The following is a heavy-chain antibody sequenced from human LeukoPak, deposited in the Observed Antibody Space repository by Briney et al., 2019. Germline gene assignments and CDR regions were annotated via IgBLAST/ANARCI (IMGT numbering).Heavy chain of an antibody. J-gene: IGHJ4*02. D-gene: IGHD3-3*01. CDR3: ARADRLRFLEWLLDY. CDR2: IIPIFGTA. V-gene: IGHV1-69*05. CDR1: GGTFSSYA. Sequence: SVKVSCKASGGTFSSYAISWVRRAPGQGLEWMGGIIPIFGTANYAQKFQGRVTITTDESTSTAYMELSSLRSEDTAVYYCARADRLRFLEWLLDYWGQGTLVTVSS.